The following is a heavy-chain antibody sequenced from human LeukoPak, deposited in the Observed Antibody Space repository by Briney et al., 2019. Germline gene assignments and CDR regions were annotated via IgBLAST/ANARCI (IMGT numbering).Heavy chain of an antibody. Sequence: PGGSLRLSCAASGFTFSSYWMSWVRQAPGKGLEWVANIKQDGSEKYYVDSVKGRFTISRDNAKNSLYLQMNSLRAEDTAVYYCARAFDYGDYEGSYYYFDYWGQGTLVTVSS. CDR1: GFTFSSYW. J-gene: IGHJ4*02. CDR2: IKQDGSEK. V-gene: IGHV3-7*01. D-gene: IGHD4-17*01. CDR3: ARAFDYGDYEGSYYYFDY.